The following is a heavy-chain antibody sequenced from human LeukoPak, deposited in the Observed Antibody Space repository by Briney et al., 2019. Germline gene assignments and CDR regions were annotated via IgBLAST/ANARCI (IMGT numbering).Heavy chain of an antibody. CDR3: TKGGVVSAFGY. D-gene: IGHD3-22*01. V-gene: IGHV3-23*01. CDR1: GFSFGTYA. J-gene: IGHJ4*02. Sequence: PGGSLRLSCAASGFSFGTYAMTWVRQAPGKGLECVSTVSGSGGNTYYTDSVKGRFTISRDNSKNTLFLQMSSLRAEDTALYYCTKGGVVSAFGYRGQGVLVTVSS. CDR2: VSGSGGNT.